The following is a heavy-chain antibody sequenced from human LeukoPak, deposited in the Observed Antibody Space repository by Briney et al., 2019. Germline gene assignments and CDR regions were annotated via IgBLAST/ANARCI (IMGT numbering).Heavy chain of an antibody. J-gene: IGHJ4*02. Sequence: GGSLRLSCAASGFTFSSYWMSWVRQAPGKGLEWVANIKQDGSEKYYVDSVKGRFTTSRDNSKKSLFLQMNSLRVEDTAVYYCARISRSRRSLDYWGQGTLVTVSS. CDR1: GFTFSSYW. D-gene: IGHD1-26*01. V-gene: IGHV3-7*01. CDR3: ARISRSRRSLDY. CDR2: IKQDGSEK.